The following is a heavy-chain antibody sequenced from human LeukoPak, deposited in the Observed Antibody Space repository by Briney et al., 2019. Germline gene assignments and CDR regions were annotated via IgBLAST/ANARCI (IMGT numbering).Heavy chain of an antibody. D-gene: IGHD5-18*01. J-gene: IGHJ4*02. CDR1: GFTFSSYA. Sequence: GGSLRLSCAASGFTFSSYAMSWVRQAPGKGLEWVSAISDSGGSTYYADSVEGRFTISRDNSKNTLYLQKNSLRAEDTAVYYCAKGVGYSYGQSFDYWGQGTLVTVSS. CDR3: AKGVGYSYGQSFDY. CDR2: ISDSGGST. V-gene: IGHV3-23*01.